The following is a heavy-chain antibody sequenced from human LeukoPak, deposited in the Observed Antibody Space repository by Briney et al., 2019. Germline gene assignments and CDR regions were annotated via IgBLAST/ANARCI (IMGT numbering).Heavy chain of an antibody. Sequence: GASVKVSCKASGYTFTGYYMHWVRQAPGQGLEWMGWINPNSGGTNYARKFQGRVTMTRDTSISTAYMELSRLRSDDTAVYYCARDRRPGYYYDSSGYYHDAFDIWGQGTMVTVSS. CDR3: ARDRRPGYYYDSSGYYHDAFDI. J-gene: IGHJ3*02. CDR1: GYTFTGYY. CDR2: INPNSGGT. V-gene: IGHV1-2*02. D-gene: IGHD3-22*01.